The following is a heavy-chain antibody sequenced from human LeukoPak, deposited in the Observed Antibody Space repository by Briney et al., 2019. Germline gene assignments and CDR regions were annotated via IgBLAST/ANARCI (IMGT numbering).Heavy chain of an antibody. CDR1: GASIKSVNVY. Sequence: SETLSLTCTVSGASIKSVNVYWAWIRQPPGKGLEWIGNKYYTGSNYYNPSLKSRVTISVDTSNNQFSLKLTSATAADTALYYCASAAVGVAGNGDYFDNWGQGTLVTVSS. V-gene: IGHV4-39*07. D-gene: IGHD6-19*01. CDR2: KYYTGSN. CDR3: ASAAVGVAGNGDYFDN. J-gene: IGHJ4*02.